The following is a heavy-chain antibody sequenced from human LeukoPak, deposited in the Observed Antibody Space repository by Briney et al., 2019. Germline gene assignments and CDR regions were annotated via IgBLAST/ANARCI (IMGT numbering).Heavy chain of an antibody. CDR2: ISPYTGNR. J-gene: IGHJ4*02. CDR3: ARTTDSSSLDY. V-gene: IGHV1-18*04. D-gene: IGHD6-6*01. CDR1: GYTFNGYY. Sequence: ASVKVSCKSSGYTFNGYYMHWVRQAPGQGLEWVGWISPYTGNRNYAQKLQGRVTMTTDTSTSTAYMELRSLRSDDTAVYYCARTTDSSSLDYWGQGTLVTVSS.